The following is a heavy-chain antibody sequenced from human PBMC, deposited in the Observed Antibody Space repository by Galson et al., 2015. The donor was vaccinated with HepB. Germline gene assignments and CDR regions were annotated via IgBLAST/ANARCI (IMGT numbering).Heavy chain of an antibody. CDR3: AREAYNSSGSYFDY. CDR2: IRSKAYGGTT. CDR1: GFTFGDYA. Sequence: SLRLSCAASGFTFGDYAMSWLRQAPGKGLEWVGVIRSKAYGGTTEYASSVKGRFTISRDDSKSNAYLQMNSLKTEDTAVYYCAREAYNSSGSYFDYWGQGTLVTVSS. J-gene: IGHJ4*02. D-gene: IGHD3-22*01. V-gene: IGHV3-49*03.